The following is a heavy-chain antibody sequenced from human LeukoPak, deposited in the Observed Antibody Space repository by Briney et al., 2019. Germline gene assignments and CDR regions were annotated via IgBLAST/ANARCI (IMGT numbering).Heavy chain of an antibody. CDR2: IKQDGSQE. J-gene: IGHJ4*02. D-gene: IGHD3-3*01. CDR3: ARGVPYDSWSGPHYSDY. Sequence: GGSLRLFCAASRFTLSTYWMSWVRQAPGKGLEWVAHIKQDGSQEYYADSVKGRFTISRDSAKNSLYLQMNSLRAEDTAVYYCARGVPYDSWSGPHYSDYWGQGTLVTVSS. CDR1: RFTLSTYW. V-gene: IGHV3-7*01.